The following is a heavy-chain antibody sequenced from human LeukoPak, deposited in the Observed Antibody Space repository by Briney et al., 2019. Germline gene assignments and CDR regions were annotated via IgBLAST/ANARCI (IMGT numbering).Heavy chain of an antibody. CDR2: LYSDGRSL. CDR3: ASGYDCSGGSCYPKNFDY. D-gene: IGHD2-15*01. V-gene: IGHV3-74*03. CDR1: GFNFTGYW. J-gene: IGHJ4*02. Sequence: GGSLRLSCAGSGFNFTGYWMHWVRQAPGKGLVWISRLYSDGRSLTYADSAKGRFTISRDNAKNMLYLQMNSLRPDDTAVYYCASGYDCSGGSCYPKNFDYWGQGTLVTVSS.